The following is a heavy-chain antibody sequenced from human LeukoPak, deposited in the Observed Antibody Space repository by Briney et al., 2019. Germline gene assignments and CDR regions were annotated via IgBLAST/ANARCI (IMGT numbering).Heavy chain of an antibody. Sequence: PGGSLRLSCAASGFTFSSYEMHWVRQAPGKGLEWVSYISSSGSTIYYADSVKGRFTISRDNAKNSLYLQMNSLRAEDTAVYYCAREVGATHGFDPWGQGTLVTVSS. J-gene: IGHJ5*02. CDR3: AREVGATHGFDP. CDR1: GFTFSSYE. D-gene: IGHD1-26*01. V-gene: IGHV3-48*03. CDR2: ISSSGSTI.